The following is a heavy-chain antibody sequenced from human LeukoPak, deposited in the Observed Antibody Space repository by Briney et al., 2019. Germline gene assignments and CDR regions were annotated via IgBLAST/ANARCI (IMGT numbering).Heavy chain of an antibody. CDR2: IYSGGST. D-gene: IGHD4-11*01. V-gene: IGHV3-66*01. Sequence: GGSLRLSCAASGFTVSSNYMSWVRQAPGKGLEWVSVIYSGGSTYYADSVKGRFTISRDNAKNSLYLQMNSLRAEDTAVYYCARDPEAYSNPYYFDYWGQGNQVTVSS. J-gene: IGHJ4*02. CDR3: ARDPEAYSNPYYFDY. CDR1: GFTVSSNY.